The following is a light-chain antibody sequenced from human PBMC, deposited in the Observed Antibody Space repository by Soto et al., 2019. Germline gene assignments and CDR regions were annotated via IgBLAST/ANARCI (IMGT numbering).Light chain of an antibody. J-gene: IGLJ1*01. CDR1: SSDVGGYNF. CDR2: DVN. Sequence: QSVLTQPASVSGSPGQSITISCTETSSDVGGYNFVSWYQQQPGKVPKLMIFDVNRRPSGVSDRFSGSKSGNTASLTISGLQAEDEGDYYCCSYTSSSTHVFGSGTKLTVL. V-gene: IGLV2-14*03. CDR3: CSYTSSSTHV.